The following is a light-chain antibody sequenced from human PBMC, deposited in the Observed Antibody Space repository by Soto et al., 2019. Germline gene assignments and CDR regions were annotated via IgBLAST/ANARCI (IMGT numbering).Light chain of an antibody. CDR2: EVN. J-gene: IGLJ1*01. CDR3: SSFTTSSTYV. Sequence: QSSLTQPASVSGSPGQSITISCTGTSSYIGADNYVSWYQQYPGRAPKLMIYEVNNRPSGVSNRFSGSKSGNTASLTISGLQAEDEADYYCSSFTTSSTYVVGAGSKVTVL. V-gene: IGLV2-14*01. CDR1: SSYIGADNY.